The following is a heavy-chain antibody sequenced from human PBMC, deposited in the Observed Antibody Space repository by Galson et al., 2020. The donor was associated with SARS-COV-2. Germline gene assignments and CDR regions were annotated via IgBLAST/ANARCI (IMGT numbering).Heavy chain of an antibody. D-gene: IGHD5-18*01. J-gene: IGHJ4*01. CDR1: GFTFSSYW. Sequence: GESLKISCAASGFTFSSYWMHWVRQAPGKGLVWVSRIDNDGSSTSYADSVKGRFTISRDNAKNTLLLQMNSLRAEDTALYYCARGTAMVPGCIYWGNGIVVTVSS. CDR3: ARGTAMVPGCIY. CDR2: IDNDGSST. V-gene: IGHV3-74*01.